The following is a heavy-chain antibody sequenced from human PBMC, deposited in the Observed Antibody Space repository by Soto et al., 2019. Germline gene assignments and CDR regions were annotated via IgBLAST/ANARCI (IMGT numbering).Heavy chain of an antibody. D-gene: IGHD6-19*01. CDR1: GASISSYF. Sequence: SETLSLTCTVSGASISSYFWTWIRQPAGKGLDWIGRISTSGTTNYNPSLKSRVTMSVDTSKNHFSLNLSSVTAADTAVYYCAREAGPDRWFDPWGQGTLVTGLL. CDR2: ISTSGTT. J-gene: IGHJ5*02. CDR3: AREAGPDRWFDP. V-gene: IGHV4-4*07.